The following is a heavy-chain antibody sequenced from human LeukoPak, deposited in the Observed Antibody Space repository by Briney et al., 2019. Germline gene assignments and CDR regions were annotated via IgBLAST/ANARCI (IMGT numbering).Heavy chain of an antibody. J-gene: IGHJ4*02. CDR3: ASPRYDLDY. CDR1: GGSISSSSAY. Sequence: PSETLSLTCTVSGGSISSSSAYWGWIRQPPGKGLEWIGSIYYSKNTYYNPSLKSRVTISADTSKNQFSLTLGSVSATDTAVYYCASPRYDLDYWGQGTLVTVSS. CDR2: IYYSKNT. V-gene: IGHV4-39*01. D-gene: IGHD5-12*01.